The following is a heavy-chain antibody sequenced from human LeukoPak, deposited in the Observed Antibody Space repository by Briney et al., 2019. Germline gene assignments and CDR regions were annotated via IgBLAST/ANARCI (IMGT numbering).Heavy chain of an antibody. Sequence: SETLSLTCTVSGGSISSYYWSWIRQPPGKGLEWIGYIYYSGSTNYNPSLRSRVTISVDTSKNQFSLKLSSVTAADTAVYYCVSALAVAPFDYWGQGTLVTVSS. V-gene: IGHV4-59*12. CDR1: GGSISSYY. J-gene: IGHJ4*02. CDR2: IYYSGST. D-gene: IGHD6-19*01. CDR3: VSALAVAPFDY.